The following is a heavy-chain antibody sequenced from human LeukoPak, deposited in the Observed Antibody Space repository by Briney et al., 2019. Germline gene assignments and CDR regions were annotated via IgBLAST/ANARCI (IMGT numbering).Heavy chain of an antibody. CDR3: ARGRWAVADSFDY. CDR2: IYYSGST. D-gene: IGHD6-19*01. J-gene: IGHJ4*02. CDR1: GGSISSGDYY. V-gene: IGHV4-30-4*01. Sequence: SETLSLTCTVSGGSISSGDYYWSWIRQPPGKGLEWIGYIYYSGSTYYNPSLKSRVTISVDTSKNQFSLKLSSVTAADTAVYYCARGRWAVADSFDYWGQGTLVTVSS.